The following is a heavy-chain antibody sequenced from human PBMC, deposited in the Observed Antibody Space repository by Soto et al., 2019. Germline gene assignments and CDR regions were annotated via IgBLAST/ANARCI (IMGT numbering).Heavy chain of an antibody. CDR1: GDGVSSNSAA. CDR2: TYYRSKWYN. J-gene: IGHJ5*02. CDR3: ARAPLTGSGWYANWFDP. D-gene: IGHD6-19*01. Sequence: PSQTLSLTCAISGDGVSSNSAAWNWIRQSPSRGLEWLGRTYYRSKWYNDYAVSVKSRITINPDTSKNQFSLQLNSVTPEDTAVYYCARAPLTGSGWYANWFDPWGQGTLVTVSS. V-gene: IGHV6-1*01.